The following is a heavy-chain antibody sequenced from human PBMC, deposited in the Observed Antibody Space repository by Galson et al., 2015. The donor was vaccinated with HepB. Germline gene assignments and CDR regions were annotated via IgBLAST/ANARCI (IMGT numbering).Heavy chain of an antibody. CDR3: ARGMGDGNNLVRYYYYGLDV. D-gene: IGHD5-24*01. Sequence: SVKVSCKASGGSFSSFAISWVRQAPGQGLEWMGGIMPVFAIVNYAQKFQDRVTTTADTSTRTTTAYMELSSLTSDDTAVYYCARGMGDGNNLVRYYYYGLDVWGQGTTVTVSS. V-gene: IGHV1-69*10. CDR2: IMPVFAIV. CDR1: GGSFSSFA. J-gene: IGHJ6*02.